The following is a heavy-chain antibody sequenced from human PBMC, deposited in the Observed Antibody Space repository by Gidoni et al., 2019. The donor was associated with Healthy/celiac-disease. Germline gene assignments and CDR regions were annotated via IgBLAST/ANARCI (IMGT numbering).Heavy chain of an antibody. D-gene: IGHD6-13*01. Sequence: EVQLLESAGGLVLSGGSLRLSCAAPGITFSSYAMSWVRQAPGKGLEWVSAISGSGGSTYYADYVKGRFTISRDNSKNTLYLQMNSLRAEDTAVYYCAKGSLGSSWPLFDYWGQGTLVTVSS. V-gene: IGHV3-23*01. CDR1: GITFSSYA. J-gene: IGHJ4*02. CDR3: AKGSLGSSWPLFDY. CDR2: ISGSGGST.